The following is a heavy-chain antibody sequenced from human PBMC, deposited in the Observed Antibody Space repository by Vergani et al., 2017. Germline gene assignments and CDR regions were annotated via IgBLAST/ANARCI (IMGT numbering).Heavy chain of an antibody. D-gene: IGHD3-10*01. J-gene: IGHJ5*02. CDR2: IYSGYEK. Sequence: ELQLVESGGGFVQPGGSLRLSCAASGSTVSGNYMTWVRQAPRKGLEWVSHIYSGYEKYYENAGKGRIIISRDTSKNNLQLQINNLRVEETAVYYCARGNYYGSGTYVDPWGQGTLVTVSS. V-gene: IGHV3-66*02. CDR3: ARGNYYGSGTYVDP. CDR1: GSTVSGNY.